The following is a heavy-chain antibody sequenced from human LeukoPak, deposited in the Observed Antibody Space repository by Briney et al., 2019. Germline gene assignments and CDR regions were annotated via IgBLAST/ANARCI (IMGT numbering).Heavy chain of an antibody. D-gene: IGHD3-22*01. J-gene: IGHJ4*02. Sequence: GRSLRLSCAASGFTFSDYYMSWIRQAPGKGLEWVSYISSSGSTIYYADSVKGRFTISRDNAKNSLHLQMNSLRAEDTAVYYCAKNYYDSSGLFDYWGQGTLVIVSS. CDR1: GFTFSDYY. CDR2: ISSSGSTI. CDR3: AKNYYDSSGLFDY. V-gene: IGHV3-11*04.